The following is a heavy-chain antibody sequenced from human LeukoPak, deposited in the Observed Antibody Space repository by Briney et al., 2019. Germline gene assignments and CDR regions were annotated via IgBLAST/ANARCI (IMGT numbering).Heavy chain of an antibody. V-gene: IGHV3-33*01. CDR1: GFTFSSYG. J-gene: IGHJ4*02. CDR2: IWYDGSNK. CDR3: ARDRPRYSSGWYLYY. Sequence: GGSLRLSYAASGFTFSSYGMHWVRQAPGKGLEWVAVIWYDGSNKYYADSVKGRFTISRDNSKNTLYLQMNSLRAEDTAVYYCARDRPRYSSGWYLYYWGQGTLVTVSS. D-gene: IGHD6-19*01.